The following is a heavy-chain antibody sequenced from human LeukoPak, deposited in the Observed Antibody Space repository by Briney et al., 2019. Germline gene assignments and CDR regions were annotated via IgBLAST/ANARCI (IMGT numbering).Heavy chain of an antibody. D-gene: IGHD2-2*01. CDR2: IYTSGST. J-gene: IGHJ4*02. CDR1: GGSISSYY. Sequence: SETLSLTCTVSGGSISSYYWSWIRQPAGKGLEWIGRIYTSGSTNYNPSLKSRVTMSVDTSKNQFSLKLSSVTAADTAVYYCARRVIVVVPAANTTFDSWGQGTLVTVSS. CDR3: ARRVIVVVPAANTTFDS. V-gene: IGHV4-4*07.